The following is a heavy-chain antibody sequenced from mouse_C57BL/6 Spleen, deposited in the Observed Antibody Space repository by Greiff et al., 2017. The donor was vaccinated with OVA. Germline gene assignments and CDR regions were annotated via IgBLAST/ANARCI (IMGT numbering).Heavy chain of an antibody. D-gene: IGHD1-1*01. J-gene: IGHJ3*01. CDR1: GYTFTDYY. Sequence: VQLQQSGPELVKPGASVKISCKASGYTFTDYYMNWVKQSHGKSLEWIGDINPNNGGTSYNQKFKGKATLTVDKSSSTAYMELRSLTSEDSAVYYCAREGVITTVVEGFAYWGQGTLVTVSA. CDR2: INPNNGGT. CDR3: AREGVITTVVEGFAY. V-gene: IGHV1-26*01.